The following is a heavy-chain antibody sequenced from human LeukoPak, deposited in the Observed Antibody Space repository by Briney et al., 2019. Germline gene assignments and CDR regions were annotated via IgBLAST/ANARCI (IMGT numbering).Heavy chain of an antibody. Sequence: QTGGSLRLSCAASGFTFSSYGMHWVRQAPGKGLEWVAVIWYDGSNKYYADSVKGRFTISRDNSKNTLYLQMNSLRAEDTAVYYCARDGTYYDFWSGYPRNWFDPWGQGTLVTVSS. CDR2: IWYDGSNK. CDR3: ARDGTYYDFWSGYPRNWFDP. D-gene: IGHD3-3*01. V-gene: IGHV3-33*01. CDR1: GFTFSSYG. J-gene: IGHJ5*02.